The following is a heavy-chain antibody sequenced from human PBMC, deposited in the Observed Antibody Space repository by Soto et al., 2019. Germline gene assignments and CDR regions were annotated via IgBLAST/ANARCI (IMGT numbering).Heavy chain of an antibody. V-gene: IGHV4-30-4*01. J-gene: IGHJ6*04. CDR3: ARDSTTGAYYGMDV. Sequence: SETLSLTCTVSGGSISSGDYYWSWIRQPPGKGLEWIGYIYYSGSAYYNPSLKSRVTISVDTSKTQFSLKLSSVTAADTAVYYCARDSTTGAYYGMDVWGKGTTVTVSS. CDR2: IYYSGSA. D-gene: IGHD5-12*01. CDR1: GGSISSGDYY.